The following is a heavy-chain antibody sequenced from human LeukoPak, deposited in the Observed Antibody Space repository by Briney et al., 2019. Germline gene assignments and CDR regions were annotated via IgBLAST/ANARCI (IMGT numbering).Heavy chain of an antibody. D-gene: IGHD3-10*01. CDR1: GGSISSSGYY. V-gene: IGHV4-39*01. CDR2: IYYSEVT. CDR3: ARQDFSVVRGIKFFQV. Sequence: SETLSLTCTVSGGSISSSGYYWGWIRQPPGKGLQWIRNIYYSEVTNYNPSLMSRVAISVDTSKKQFSLKLSSVTAADTAVFYCARQDFSVVRGIKFFQVWGQGTLVIVSS. J-gene: IGHJ1*01.